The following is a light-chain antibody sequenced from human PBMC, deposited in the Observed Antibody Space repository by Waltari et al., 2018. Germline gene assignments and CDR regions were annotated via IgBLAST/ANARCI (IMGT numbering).Light chain of an antibody. J-gene: IGLJ2*01. CDR1: SSNIGRNT. CDR3: ATWDDSLNGQVV. CDR2: FNN. V-gene: IGLV1-44*01. Sequence: QSVPTQPPSASGTPGQGVTISCSGSSSNIGRNTVSWYQQLPGTAPKLVVYFNNQRPSGVPDRFSGSKSDTSASLAIGGLQSEDEADYYCATWDDSLNGQVVFGGGTKLTVL.